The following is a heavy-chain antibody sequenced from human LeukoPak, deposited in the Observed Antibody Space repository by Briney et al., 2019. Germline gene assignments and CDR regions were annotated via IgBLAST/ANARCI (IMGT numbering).Heavy chain of an antibody. Sequence: GASVKVSCKASGYSFTDYYMHWVRQAPGQGLEWMGWINSKSGGTNYAQKFQGRVTMTRDTSISTAYMELSRLRSDDTAVYYCASANFGDEGFDYWGQGPLVTVSS. CDR3: ASANFGDEGFDY. V-gene: IGHV1-2*02. CDR2: INSKSGGT. CDR1: GYSFTDYY. D-gene: IGHD3-10*01. J-gene: IGHJ4*02.